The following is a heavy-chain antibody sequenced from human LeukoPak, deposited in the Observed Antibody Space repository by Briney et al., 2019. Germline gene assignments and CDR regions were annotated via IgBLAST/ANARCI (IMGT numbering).Heavy chain of an antibody. CDR1: GGSISSGSNY. J-gene: IGHJ3*02. Sequence: SQTLSLTCTVSGGSISSGSNYWSWIRQPAGKGLEWIGRIYTSGSTNYNPSLKSRVTISVDTSKNQFSLNLSSVTAADTAVYYCARVPTYEIAAARVGYAFDIWGQGTMVTVSS. D-gene: IGHD6-13*01. CDR3: ARVPTYEIAAARVGYAFDI. CDR2: IYTSGST. V-gene: IGHV4-61*02.